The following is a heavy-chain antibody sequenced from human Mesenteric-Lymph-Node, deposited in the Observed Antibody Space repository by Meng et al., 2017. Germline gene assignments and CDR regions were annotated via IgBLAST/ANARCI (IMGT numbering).Heavy chain of an antibody. J-gene: IGHJ4*02. D-gene: IGHD3-10*01. CDR3: AREKGTITKDRGDVDY. V-gene: IGHV3-49*04. CDR2: IRIKSYGGTA. Sequence: GESLKISCAASGFTFSSYGMHWVRQAPGTGLEWVAFIRIKSYGGTAEYAASVKGRFIISRDDSEAVAYLQMNSLKTEDTAVYYCAREKGTITKDRGDVDYWGQGTLVTVSS. CDR1: GFTFSSYG.